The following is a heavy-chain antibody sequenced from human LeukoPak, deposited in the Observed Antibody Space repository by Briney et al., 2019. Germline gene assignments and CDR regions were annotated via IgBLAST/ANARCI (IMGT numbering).Heavy chain of an antibody. J-gene: IGHJ4*02. CDR3: ARGAYYYED. D-gene: IGHD3-22*01. Sequence: GGYLRLSCAASGFTFSSYARNWVREAPGKGLEWVSAISDSGGSTYYADSVKGRFTISRDNSKNTLYLQMNSLRAEDTAVYYCARGAYYYEDWGQGTLVTVSS. CDR2: ISDSGGST. CDR1: GFTFSSYA. V-gene: IGHV3-23*01.